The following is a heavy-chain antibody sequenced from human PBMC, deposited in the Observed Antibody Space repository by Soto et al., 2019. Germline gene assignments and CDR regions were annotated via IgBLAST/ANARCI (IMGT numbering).Heavy chain of an antibody. CDR1: GFTFSSFS. J-gene: IGHJ4*02. CDR2: ISSTSSTI. V-gene: IGHV3-48*01. Sequence: GGSLRLSCAASGFTFSSFSMNWVRQAPGKGLEWLSYISSTSSTIYYADSVKGRFTVSRDNAKNSLYLQMNSLRAEDTALYYCAKASMNGDGYYFDYWGQGTLVTVSS. CDR3: AKASMNGDGYYFDY. D-gene: IGHD4-17*01.